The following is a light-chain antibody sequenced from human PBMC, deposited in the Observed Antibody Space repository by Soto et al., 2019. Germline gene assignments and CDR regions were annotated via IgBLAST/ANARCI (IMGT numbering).Light chain of an antibody. V-gene: IGKV3-15*01. CDR1: QSVSSN. Sequence: EIVMTQSPATLSVSPGERATLSCRASQSVSSNVAWYQQKPGQAPRLLIYGASTRATGIPARFSGSGSGTEFTLTISSLHSEDFAVYYCQHYNNRPLTFGGGTKVEIK. CDR3: QHYNNRPLT. J-gene: IGKJ4*02. CDR2: GAS.